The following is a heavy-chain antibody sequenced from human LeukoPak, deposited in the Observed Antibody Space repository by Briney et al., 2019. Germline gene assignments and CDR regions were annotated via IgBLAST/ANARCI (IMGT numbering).Heavy chain of an antibody. V-gene: IGHV3-30*02. CDR2: IRYDGSNK. J-gene: IGHJ4*02. D-gene: IGHD3-10*01. CDR3: AKGGSGRTYYFDY. Sequence: GGSLRLSCAASGFTFSSYGMHWVRQAPGKGLEGVAFIRYDGSNKYYADSVKGRFTISRDNSKNTLYLQMNSLRAEDTAVYYCAKGGSGRTYYFDYWGQGTLVTVSS. CDR1: GFTFSSYG.